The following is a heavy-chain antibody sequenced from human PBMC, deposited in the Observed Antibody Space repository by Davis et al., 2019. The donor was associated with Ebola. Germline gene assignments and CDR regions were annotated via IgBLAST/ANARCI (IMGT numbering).Heavy chain of an antibody. CDR3: ARDDSSGYYFALFGS. J-gene: IGHJ5*02. Sequence: GESLKISCAASGFIFSSYGMHWVRQAPGKGLEWVAVIWYDGSNKYYADSVKGRFTISRDNSKNTLYLQMNSLRAEDTAVYYCARDDSSGYYFALFGSWGQGTLVTVSS. D-gene: IGHD3-22*01. CDR2: IWYDGSNK. CDR1: GFIFSSYG. V-gene: IGHV3-33*01.